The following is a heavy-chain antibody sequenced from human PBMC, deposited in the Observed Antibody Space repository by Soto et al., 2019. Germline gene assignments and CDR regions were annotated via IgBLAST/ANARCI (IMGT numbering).Heavy chain of an antibody. CDR2: ISAYNGNT. Sequence: ASVKVSCKASGYTFTGYYIHWVRQAPGQGLEWMGWISAYNGNTNYAQKLQGRVTMTTDTSTSTAYMELRSLRSDDTAVYYCARDEGYTIPFGWFDPWGQGTLVTVSS. CDR1: GYTFTGYY. CDR3: ARDEGYTIPFGWFDP. D-gene: IGHD1-1*01. J-gene: IGHJ5*02. V-gene: IGHV1-18*04.